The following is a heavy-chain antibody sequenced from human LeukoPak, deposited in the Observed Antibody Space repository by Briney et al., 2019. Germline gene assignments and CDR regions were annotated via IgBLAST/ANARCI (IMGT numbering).Heavy chain of an antibody. D-gene: IGHD1-26*01. CDR2: IWYDGSNK. J-gene: IGHJ4*02. CDR1: GFTFSSYG. V-gene: IGHV3-33*01. CDR3: AREPRGGRLPFDY. Sequence: GGSLRLSCAASGFTFSSYGMHWVRQAPGKGLEWVAVIWYDGSNKYYADSVKGRFTISRDNSKNTLYLQMNSLRAEDTAVYYCAREPRGGRLPFDYWGQGTLVTVSS.